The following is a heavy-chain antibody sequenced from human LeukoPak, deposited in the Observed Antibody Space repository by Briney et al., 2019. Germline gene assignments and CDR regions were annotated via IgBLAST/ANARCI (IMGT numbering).Heavy chain of an antibody. CDR2: ISGSGGST. CDR3: AKTYQLLLWYFDY. D-gene: IGHD2-2*01. CDR1: GFTFSSYA. J-gene: IGHJ4*02. Sequence: GGSLTLSCAASGFTFSSYAMSWLRQAPGKGLEWVSAISGSGGSTYYAASVKGRFTISRDNSKNTLYLQMNSLRAEDTAVYYCAKTYQLLLWYFDYWGQGTLVTVSS. V-gene: IGHV3-23*01.